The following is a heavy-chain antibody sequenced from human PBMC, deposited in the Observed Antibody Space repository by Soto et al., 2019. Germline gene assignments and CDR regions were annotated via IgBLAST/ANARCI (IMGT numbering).Heavy chain of an antibody. CDR2: ITWHSDGM. J-gene: IGHJ6*03. V-gene: IGHV3-9*01. CDR1: GFNFNDHG. CDR3: AKEDSGFSGYMDV. D-gene: IGHD3-10*01. Sequence: EVQLVESGGGFVQPGRSLRLSCIASGFNFNDHGMHWVRQAPGKGLEWVSGITWHSDGMGYADSVKGRFTISRDNAKNFLYLQMNCLRVEDTALDYCAKEDSGFSGYMDVWGKGTTVTVSS.